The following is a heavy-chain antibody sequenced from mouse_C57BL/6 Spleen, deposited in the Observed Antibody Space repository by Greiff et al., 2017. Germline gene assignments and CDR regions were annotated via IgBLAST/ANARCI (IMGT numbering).Heavy chain of an antibody. Sequence: EVQLVESGPGLVKPSQSLSLTCSVTGYSITSGYYWNWIRQFPGNKLEWMGYISYDGSNNYNPSLKNRISITRDPSKNQFFLKLNSVTTEDTATYYCAYDYGAWFAYWGQGTLVTVSA. CDR3: AYDYGAWFAY. CDR1: GYSITSGYY. J-gene: IGHJ3*01. D-gene: IGHD2-4*01. V-gene: IGHV3-6*01. CDR2: ISYDGSN.